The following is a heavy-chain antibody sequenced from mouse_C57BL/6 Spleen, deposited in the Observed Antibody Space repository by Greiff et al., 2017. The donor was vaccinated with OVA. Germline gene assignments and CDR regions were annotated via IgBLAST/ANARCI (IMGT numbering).Heavy chain of an antibody. J-gene: IGHJ2*01. V-gene: IGHV1-15*01. D-gene: IGHD2-3*01. CDR3: TRGRDGYYGDY. CDR2: IDPETGGT. Sequence: QVQLKQSGAELVRPGASVTLSCKASGYTFTDYEMHWVKQTPVHGLEWIGAIDPETGGTAYNQKFKGKAILTADKSSSTAYMELRSLTSEDSAVYYCTRGRDGYYGDYWGQGTTLTVSS. CDR1: GYTFTDYE.